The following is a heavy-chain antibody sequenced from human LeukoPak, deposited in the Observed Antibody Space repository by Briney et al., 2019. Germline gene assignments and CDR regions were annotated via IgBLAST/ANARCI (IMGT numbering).Heavy chain of an antibody. J-gene: IGHJ6*02. D-gene: IGHD6-13*01. Sequence: TSVKVSCKASGFTFTTSAMQWVRQARGQRLEWIGWIVVGSSNINYAQKFQERVTITRDMSTSTAYMELSSLRSEDTAVYYCAATIAADTDYYGMDVWGQGTTVTVSS. CDR3: AATIAADTDYYGMDV. V-gene: IGHV1-58*02. CDR1: GFTFTTSA. CDR2: IVVGSSNI.